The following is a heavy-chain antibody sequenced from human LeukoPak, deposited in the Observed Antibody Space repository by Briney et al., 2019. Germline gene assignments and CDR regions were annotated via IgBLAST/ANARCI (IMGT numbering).Heavy chain of an antibody. Sequence: ASVKVSCKASGYTFTGYYMHWVRQAPGQGLEWMGWINPNSGGTNYARKFQGWVTMTRDTSISTAYMELSRLRSDDTAVYYCARESYCSSTSCQNFDYWGQGTLVTVSS. CDR2: INPNSGGT. CDR3: ARESYCSSTSCQNFDY. D-gene: IGHD2-2*01. V-gene: IGHV1-2*04. J-gene: IGHJ4*02. CDR1: GYTFTGYY.